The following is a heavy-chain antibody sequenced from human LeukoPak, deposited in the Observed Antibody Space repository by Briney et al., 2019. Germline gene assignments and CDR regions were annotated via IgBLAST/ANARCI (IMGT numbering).Heavy chain of an antibody. CDR2: ISSSGSTI. Sequence: PGGSLRLSCAASGFTFSSYAMSWVRQAPGKGLEWVSYISSSGSTIYYADSVKGRFTISRDNAKNSLYLQMNSLRAEDTAVYYCARVGFGESLFDYWGQGTLVTVSS. V-gene: IGHV3-48*04. CDR1: GFTFSSYA. CDR3: ARVGFGESLFDY. D-gene: IGHD3-10*01. J-gene: IGHJ4*02.